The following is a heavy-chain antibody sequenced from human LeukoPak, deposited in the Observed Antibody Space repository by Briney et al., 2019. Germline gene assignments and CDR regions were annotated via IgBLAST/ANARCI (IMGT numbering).Heavy chain of an antibody. CDR1: GFTFSSYA. CDR2: ISGSGGST. D-gene: IGHD2-2*01. Sequence: TGGSLRLSCAASGFTFSSYAMSWVRQAPGKGLEWVSAISGSGGSTYYADSVKGRFTISRDNSKNTLYLQMNSLRAEDTAVYYCAKGYCSSTSCNDFDYWGQGTLVTVSS. J-gene: IGHJ4*02. V-gene: IGHV3-23*01. CDR3: AKGYCSSTSCNDFDY.